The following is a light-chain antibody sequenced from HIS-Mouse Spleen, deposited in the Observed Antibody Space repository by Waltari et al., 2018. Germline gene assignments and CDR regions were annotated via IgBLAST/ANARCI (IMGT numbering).Light chain of an antibody. J-gene: IGLJ1*01. V-gene: IGLV2-23*01. CDR3: CSYAGSSTYV. Sequence: QSALTQPASVSGSPGQSITISCTGTSSDVGRYNLVSWYQPHPGKAPKLMIYEGSKRPSGVSNRFSGSKSGNTASLTISGLQAEDEADYYCCSYAGSSTYVFGTGTKVTVL. CDR2: EGS. CDR1: SSDVGRYNL.